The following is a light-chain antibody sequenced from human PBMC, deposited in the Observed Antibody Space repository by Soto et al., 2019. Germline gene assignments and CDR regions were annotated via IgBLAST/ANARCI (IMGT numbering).Light chain of an antibody. V-gene: IGKV3-15*01. J-gene: IGKJ2*01. Sequence: EVVMTQSPATLSVSPGERATLSCRASQSISNNLAWYQQKPGQAPRLLIYDASTRATGIPARFSGSGSGTDFSLTISSLQSEDFAVYSCQHSDNWPPYTFGQGTKLEIK. CDR1: QSISNN. CDR3: QHSDNWPPYT. CDR2: DAS.